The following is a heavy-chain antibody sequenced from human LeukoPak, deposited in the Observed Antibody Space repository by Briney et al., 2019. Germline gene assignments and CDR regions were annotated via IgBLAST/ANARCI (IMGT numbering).Heavy chain of an antibody. Sequence: PGGSLRLSCAASRFTFSRYGMHWVRQAPGKGREWVAAISYDGSNKYYGDSVKGRFTISRDNSKNTLYLQMNSLRAEDTALYYCAKELKWGEYYGMDVWGQGTTVTVSS. J-gene: IGHJ6*02. V-gene: IGHV3-30*18. CDR1: RFTFSRYG. D-gene: IGHD3-16*01. CDR3: AKELKWGEYYGMDV. CDR2: ISYDGSNK.